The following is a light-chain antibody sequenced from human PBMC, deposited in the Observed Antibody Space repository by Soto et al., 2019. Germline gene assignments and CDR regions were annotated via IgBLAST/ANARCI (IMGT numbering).Light chain of an antibody. J-gene: IGKJ3*01. CDR1: QSVSGS. CDR3: QQRTNWPRLFT. Sequence: EIMLTQSPATLSLSPGERATLSCRASQSVSGSLAWYQQKPGQAPRLLIYDASDRATGIPARFSGSGSGTDFTLTISSLEPEDFAVYYCQQRTNWPRLFTFGPGTKVDIK. V-gene: IGKV3-11*01. CDR2: DAS.